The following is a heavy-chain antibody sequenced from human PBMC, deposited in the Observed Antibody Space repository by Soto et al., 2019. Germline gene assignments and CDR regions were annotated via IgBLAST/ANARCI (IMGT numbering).Heavy chain of an antibody. CDR2: INHSGST. CDR1: GGSFSGYY. Sequence: SETLSLTCAVYGGSFSGYYWSWIRQPPGKGLEWIGEINHSGSTNYNPSLKSRVTISVDTSKNQFSLKLSSVTAADTAVYYCVRRLLRIPLNWIDLSGQGTLVTVSS. J-gene: IGHJ5*02. D-gene: IGHD6-25*01. V-gene: IGHV4-34*01. CDR3: VRRLLRIPLNWIDL.